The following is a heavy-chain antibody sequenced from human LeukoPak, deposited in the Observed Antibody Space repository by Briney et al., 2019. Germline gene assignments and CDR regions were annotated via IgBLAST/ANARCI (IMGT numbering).Heavy chain of an antibody. CDR2: ISGSGDGT. Sequence: PGGSLRLSCAASGFTFGSYAMNWVRQAPGKGLEWVSGISGSGDGTYYADSVKGRFTISRDNSKNTLYLQMNSLRAEDTAVYYCAKDRGIVGATSDYWGQGTLVTVSS. J-gene: IGHJ4*02. CDR3: AKDRGIVGATSDY. CDR1: GFTFGSYA. D-gene: IGHD1-26*01. V-gene: IGHV3-23*01.